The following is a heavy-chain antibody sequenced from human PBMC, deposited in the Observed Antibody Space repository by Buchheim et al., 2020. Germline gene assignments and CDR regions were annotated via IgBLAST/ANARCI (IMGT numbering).Heavy chain of an antibody. V-gene: IGHV3-11*05. CDR2: ISPRSSYT. CDR3: ARDNGDPSTGRDYYFYYGMDV. J-gene: IGHJ6*02. CDR1: GFTFSDYY. Sequence: VQLVESGGGLVKPGGSLRLSCAASGFTFSDYYMNWIRQTPGKGPEWVACISPRSSYTKHVDSVGGRFTISRDNAKNSLYLHMNSLRAEDTAVYYCARDNGDPSTGRDYYFYYGMDVWGQGTT. D-gene: IGHD4-17*01.